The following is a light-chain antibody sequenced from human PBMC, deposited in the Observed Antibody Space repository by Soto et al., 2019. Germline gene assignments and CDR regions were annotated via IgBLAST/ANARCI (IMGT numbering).Light chain of an antibody. CDR2: EVN. CDR3: SSYAGTHIV. Sequence: QSVLTQPPSASGSPGQSVTISCTGTSNDVGGYNYDSWYQQHPGKAPKLMIYEVNKRPSGVPDRFSGSKSGNTASLTVSGLQAEDEADYYCSSYAGTHIVFGTGTKVTVL. V-gene: IGLV2-8*01. J-gene: IGLJ1*01. CDR1: SNDVGGYNY.